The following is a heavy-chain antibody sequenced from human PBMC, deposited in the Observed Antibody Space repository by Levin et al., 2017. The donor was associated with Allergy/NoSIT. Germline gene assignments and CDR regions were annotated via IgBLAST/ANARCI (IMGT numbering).Heavy chain of an antibody. Sequence: GGSLRLSCAASGFSFGSYWMTWVSQAPGKGLEWVANIRQDGSETYYVDSVKGRFTISRDNAKSSLYLQMYSLRVEDTAVYYCAAGSSLYIGAEYWGQGTVVTVSS. D-gene: IGHD3-16*01. V-gene: IGHV3-7*01. CDR2: IRQDGSET. CDR3: AAGSSLYIGAEY. CDR1: GFSFGSYW. J-gene: IGHJ4*02.